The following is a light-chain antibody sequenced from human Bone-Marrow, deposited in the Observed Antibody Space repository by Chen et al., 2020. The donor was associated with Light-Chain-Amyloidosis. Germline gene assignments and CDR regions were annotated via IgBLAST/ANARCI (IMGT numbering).Light chain of an antibody. V-gene: IGLV2-14*03. CDR2: DVS. Sequence: QSALPQPASVSGSPGQSITIPCTGTSSDVGASNYVSWYQQHPGKVPKLMIYDVSNRPSGVSNRFSGFKSGNMAFLAISGLQAEDEADYYCCSYTSIKTGVFGTGTKVTVL. CDR1: SSDVGASNY. CDR3: CSYTSIKTGV. J-gene: IGLJ1*01.